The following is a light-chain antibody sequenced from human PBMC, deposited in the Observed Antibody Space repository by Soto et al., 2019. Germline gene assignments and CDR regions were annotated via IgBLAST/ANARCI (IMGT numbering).Light chain of an antibody. V-gene: IGLV2-14*01. Sequence: QSALTQPASVSGSPGQSITISCTGTSSDVGGYNSVSWYQQHPGKVPKLMIYEVSDRPSGVSTRFSGSKSGNTASLTISGLQAEDEADYHCSSYSSSGTLFVFGTGTKVTVL. CDR1: SSDVGGYNS. J-gene: IGLJ1*01. CDR3: SSYSSSGTLFV. CDR2: EVS.